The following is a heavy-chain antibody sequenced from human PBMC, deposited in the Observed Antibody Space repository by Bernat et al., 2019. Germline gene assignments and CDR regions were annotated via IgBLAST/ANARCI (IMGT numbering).Heavy chain of an antibody. D-gene: IGHD4-17*01. Sequence: QVQLVQSGAEVKKPGASVKVSCKASGYTFTSYGISWVRQAPGQGLEWMGWISAYNGNTNYAQKLQGRVTRTQEPSTSTAYMELRSLRSDDTAVYYCARDGEVFYYYYMDVWGKGTTVPVPS. CDR1: GYTFTSYG. V-gene: IGHV1-18*01. CDR2: ISAYNGNT. CDR3: ARDGEVFYYYYMDV. J-gene: IGHJ6*03.